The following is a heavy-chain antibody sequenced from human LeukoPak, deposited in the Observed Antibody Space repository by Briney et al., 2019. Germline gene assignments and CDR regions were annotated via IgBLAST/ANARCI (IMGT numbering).Heavy chain of an antibody. Sequence: GGSLRLSCAASGFTFSSYAMHWVRQAPGKGLEWVAVISYDGSNKYYADSVKGRFTISRDNSKNTLYLQMNSLRAEDTAVYYCAKVLQLWRGNWFDPWGQGTLVTVSS. CDR1: GFTFSSYA. J-gene: IGHJ5*02. V-gene: IGHV3-30-3*01. D-gene: IGHD5-18*01. CDR2: ISYDGSNK. CDR3: AKVLQLWRGNWFDP.